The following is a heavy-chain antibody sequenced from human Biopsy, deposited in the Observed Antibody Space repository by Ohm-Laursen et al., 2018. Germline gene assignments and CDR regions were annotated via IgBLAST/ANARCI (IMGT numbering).Heavy chain of an antibody. V-gene: IGHV1-46*01. CDR2: INPSGSTT. J-gene: IGHJ4*02. D-gene: IGHD6-19*01. Sequence: ASVKVSCKSSGCTFSSYAISWVRQAPGQGLEWMGMINPSGSTTSYPQIFQGRVTMTRDTSKSTVYMELSSLRSADTAVYFCARNTGWYGDLYYFDYWGQGTLVTVSS. CDR3: ARNTGWYGDLYYFDY. CDR1: GCTFSSYA.